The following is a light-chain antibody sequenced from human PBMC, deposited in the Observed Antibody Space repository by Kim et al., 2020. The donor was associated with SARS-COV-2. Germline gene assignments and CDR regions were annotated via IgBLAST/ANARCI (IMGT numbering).Light chain of an antibody. Sequence: ASVGDRATTSCRASHDISNYLAWYQLKPGKAPRLLIYAASTLPPGVPSRFSGSGSGTDFTLTVTSLQPEDVATYYCQKCDSAPWTFGQGTKVDIK. J-gene: IGKJ1*01. V-gene: IGKV1-27*01. CDR3: QKCDSAPWT. CDR2: AAS. CDR1: HDISNY.